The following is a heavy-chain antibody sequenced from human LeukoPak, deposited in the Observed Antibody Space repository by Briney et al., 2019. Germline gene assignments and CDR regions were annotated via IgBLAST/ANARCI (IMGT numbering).Heavy chain of an antibody. J-gene: IGHJ6*03. CDR1: GYTFTSYD. D-gene: IGHD6-19*01. CDR2: MNPNSGNT. Sequence: ASVKVSCKASGYTFTSYDINWVRQATGQGLEWMRWMNPNSGNTGYAQKFQGRVTMTRNTSISTAYMELSSLRSEDTAVYYCARGMSSGWYVTYYYYYYMDVWGKGTTVTVSS. V-gene: IGHV1-8*01. CDR3: ARGMSSGWYVTYYYYYYMDV.